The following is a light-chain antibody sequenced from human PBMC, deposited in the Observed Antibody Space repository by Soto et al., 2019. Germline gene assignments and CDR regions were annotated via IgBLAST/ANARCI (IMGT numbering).Light chain of an antibody. CDR2: GAS. J-gene: IGKJ2*01. V-gene: IGKV3-20*01. CDR3: QQYGSSGYT. Sequence: EIVLTQSPGTLSLSPGERATLSCRASQSVSSSYLAWYQQKPGQAPRLLIYGASSRATGIPDRFSGSGSGTDFTLTISSLEPEAFAVYYCQQYGSSGYTFGQGTKLEIK. CDR1: QSVSSSY.